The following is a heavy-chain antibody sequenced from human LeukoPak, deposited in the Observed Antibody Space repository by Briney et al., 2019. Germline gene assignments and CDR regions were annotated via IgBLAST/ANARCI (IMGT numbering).Heavy chain of an antibody. CDR2: ISGSGGST. CDR1: GFTFSSYA. CDR3: AKDLGYSSGSTWPDY. J-gene: IGHJ4*02. V-gene: IGHV3-23*01. D-gene: IGHD6-19*01. Sequence: GGSLRLSCAASGFTFSSYAMSWVRQAPGKELEWGSAISGSGGSTYYADSVKGRFTISRDNSKNTLYLQMNSLRAEDTAVYYCAKDLGYSSGSTWPDYWGQGTLVTVSS.